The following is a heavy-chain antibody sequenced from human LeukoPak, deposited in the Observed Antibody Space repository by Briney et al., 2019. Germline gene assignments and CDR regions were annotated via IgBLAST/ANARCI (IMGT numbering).Heavy chain of an antibody. CDR3: ARELAYYYYMDV. Sequence: SETLSLTCTVSGGSISSYYWSWIRQLAGKGLEWIGRIYTSGSTNYNPSLKSRVTMPVDTSKNQFSLKLSSVTAADTAVYYCARELAYYYYMDVWGKGTTVTVSS. CDR2: IYTSGST. V-gene: IGHV4-4*07. J-gene: IGHJ6*03. CDR1: GGSISSYY.